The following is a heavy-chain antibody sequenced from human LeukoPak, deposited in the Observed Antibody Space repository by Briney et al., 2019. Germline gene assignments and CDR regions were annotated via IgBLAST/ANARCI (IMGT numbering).Heavy chain of an antibody. Sequence: KPSETLSLTCTVSGGSTSRYYWSWIRQPPGKGLEWIGYISYSGGTNYNPSHKSRVTISVDTSKNQHSLKLSSVTAADTAVYYCARDLDNSGWYVFDYWGQGNLVTVSS. CDR2: ISYSGGT. CDR3: ARDLDNSGWYVFDY. D-gene: IGHD6-19*01. CDR1: GGSTSRYY. J-gene: IGHJ4*02. V-gene: IGHV4-59*01.